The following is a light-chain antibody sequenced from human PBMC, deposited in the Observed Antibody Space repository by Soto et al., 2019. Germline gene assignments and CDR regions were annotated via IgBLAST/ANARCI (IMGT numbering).Light chain of an antibody. CDR2: DAS. J-gene: IGKJ1*01. CDR1: QSISSW. CDR3: QQYNNWPRT. Sequence: DIEMTKSPSTLSAYVGDRVTITRRASQSISSWLAWYRQKPGKAPKLLIYDASSLESGVPSRFSGSGSGTEFTLTISYLQSEDFAVYYCQQYNNWPRTFGQGTKVDI. V-gene: IGKV1-5*01.